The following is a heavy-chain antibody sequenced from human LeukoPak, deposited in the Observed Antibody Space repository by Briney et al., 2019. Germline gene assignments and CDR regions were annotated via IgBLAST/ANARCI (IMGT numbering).Heavy chain of an antibody. J-gene: IGHJ4*02. D-gene: IGHD3-10*01. CDR3: ARGLRITMVRGVIGAPTGGY. CDR1: GYTFTSYA. CDR2: INTNTGNP. Sequence: GASVKVSCKASGYTFTSYAMNWVRQAPGQGLEWMGWINTNTGNPTYAQGFTGRFVFSLDTSVSTAYLQISSLKAEDTAVYYCARGLRITMVRGVIGAPTGGYWGQGTLVTVSS. V-gene: IGHV7-4-1*02.